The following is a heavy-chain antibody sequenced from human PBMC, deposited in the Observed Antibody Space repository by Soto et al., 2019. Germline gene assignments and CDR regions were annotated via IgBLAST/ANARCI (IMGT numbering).Heavy chain of an antibody. CDR3: ARGGYGDLYYYYYYMDV. V-gene: IGHV3-66*01. Sequence: EVQLVKSGGGLVQPGGSLRLSCAASGFTVSSNYMSWVRQAPGKGLEWVSVIYSGGSTYYADSVKGRFTISRDNSKNTLYLQMNSLRAEDTAVYYCARGGYGDLYYYYYYMDVWGKGTTVTVSS. CDR1: GFTVSSNY. D-gene: IGHD4-17*01. J-gene: IGHJ6*03. CDR2: IYSGGST.